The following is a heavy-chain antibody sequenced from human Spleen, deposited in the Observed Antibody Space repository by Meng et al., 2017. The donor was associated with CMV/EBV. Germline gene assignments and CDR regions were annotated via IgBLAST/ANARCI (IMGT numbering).Heavy chain of an antibody. V-gene: IGHV4-34*01. CDR1: GGSFSGYY. Sequence: SETLSLTCAVYGGSFSGYYWSWIRQPPGKGLEWIGEINHSGSTNYNPSLKSRVTISVDTSKNQFSLKLSSVTAADTAVYYCARHDSGYDNGGLDAFDIWGQGTLVTVSS. CDR2: INHSGST. CDR3: ARHDSGYDNGGLDAFDI. D-gene: IGHD5-12*01. J-gene: IGHJ3*02.